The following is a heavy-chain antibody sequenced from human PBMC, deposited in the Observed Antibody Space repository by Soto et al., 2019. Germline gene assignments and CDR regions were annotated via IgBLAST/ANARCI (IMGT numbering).Heavy chain of an antibody. V-gene: IGHV5-51*01. Sequence: ESQNVTCQGSGDIFTHSWVGWVGQMPGKGLECMAIIYPGDSDTRYSPSFQGQVTISADKSLSTAYLQWRSLTASDTPMYSCARLANIFDFANWGHGTLVTVSS. CDR2: IYPGDSDT. CDR1: GDIFTHSW. CDR3: ARLANIFDFAN. D-gene: IGHD2-21*01. J-gene: IGHJ4*01.